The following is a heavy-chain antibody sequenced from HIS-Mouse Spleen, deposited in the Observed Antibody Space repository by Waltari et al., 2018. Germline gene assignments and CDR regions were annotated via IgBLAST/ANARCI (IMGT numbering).Heavy chain of an antibody. CDR2: INHSGST. CDR3: ARDLTDY. V-gene: IGHV4-34*01. J-gene: IGHJ4*02. CDR1: GGSFSGYY. Sequence: QVQLQQWGAGLLKPSETLSRTCAVYGGSFSGYYWLWIRQPPGKGLEWIGEINHSGSTNYNPSLKSRVTISVDTSKNQFSLKLSSVTAADTAVYYCARDLTDYWGQGTLVTVSS.